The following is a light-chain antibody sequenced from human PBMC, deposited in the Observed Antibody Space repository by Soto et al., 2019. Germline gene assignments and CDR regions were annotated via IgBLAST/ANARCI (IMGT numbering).Light chain of an antibody. CDR2: EGS. CDR3: CLYAGSSTFSV. V-gene: IGLV2-23*03. J-gene: IGLJ2*01. Sequence: QSALTQPASVSGSPGQSITISCTGTSSDVGSYNLVSWYQQHPGKAPKLMIYEGSKRPSGVSNRFSGSKSGNTASLTISGLQSEDEADYYCCLYAGSSTFSVFGGGTKLTVL. CDR1: SSDVGSYNL.